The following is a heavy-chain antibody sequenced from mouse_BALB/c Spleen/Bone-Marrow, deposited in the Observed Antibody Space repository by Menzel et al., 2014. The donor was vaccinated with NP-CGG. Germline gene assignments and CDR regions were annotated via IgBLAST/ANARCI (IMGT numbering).Heavy chain of an antibody. CDR3: ARNYDYDGGYYAMDY. D-gene: IGHD2-4*01. CDR2: INPSTGYT. V-gene: IGHV1-7*01. CDR1: GYNFISYW. J-gene: IGHJ4*01. Sequence: VQLQESGAELAKPGASVKMSCKASGYNFISYWMHWVKQRPGQGLEWIGYINPSTGYTEYNQKFKVKATLTADKSSSKAYMQLSSLTSEDSAVYYCARNYDYDGGYYAMDYWGQGTSVTVSS.